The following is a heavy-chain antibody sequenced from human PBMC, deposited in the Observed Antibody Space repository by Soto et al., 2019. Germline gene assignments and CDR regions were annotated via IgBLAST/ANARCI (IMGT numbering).Heavy chain of an antibody. V-gene: IGHV3-23*01. J-gene: IGHJ4*02. CDR2: ISDGGGRT. CDR1: GFTFNNFA. D-gene: IGHD3-3*01. CDR3: ARCPGEKCARNTIFGVVGEGFDY. Sequence: EVQLLESGGGLVQPGGSLRLSCAASGFTFNNFAMSWVRKAPGKGLEWVSSISDGGGRTYYGDSVKGRCTISRENSKNTLYLQMNSLRAEDTAVYYCARCPGEKCARNTIFGVVGEGFDYWGQGTLVTVSS.